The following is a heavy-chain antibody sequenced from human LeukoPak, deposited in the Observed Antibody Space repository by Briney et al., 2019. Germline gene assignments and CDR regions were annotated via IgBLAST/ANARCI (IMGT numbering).Heavy chain of an antibody. D-gene: IGHD3-3*01. Sequence: GGSLRLSCAASGFTFSSYAMSWVRQAPGKGREWVSAISGSGGSTYYADSVKGRFTISRDNSKNTLYLQMNSLRAEDTAVYYCARELRFLEWSRYYYYYYGMDVWGQGTTVTVSS. CDR3: ARELRFLEWSRYYYYYYGMDV. V-gene: IGHV3-23*01. J-gene: IGHJ6*02. CDR2: ISGSGGST. CDR1: GFTFSSYA.